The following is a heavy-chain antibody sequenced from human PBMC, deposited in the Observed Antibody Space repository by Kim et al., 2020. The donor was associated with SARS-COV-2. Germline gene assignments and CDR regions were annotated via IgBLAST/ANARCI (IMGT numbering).Heavy chain of an antibody. J-gene: IGHJ4*02. V-gene: IGHV1-18*01. D-gene: IGHD5-18*01. CDR1: GYTFTSYG. CDR3: ASSADTAMVEPFDY. CDR2: ISAYNGNT. Sequence: ASVKVSCKASGYTFTSYGISWVRQAPGQGLEWMGWISAYNGNTNYVQKLQGRVTITTDTSTSTAYMELRNLRSDDTTVYYCASSADTAMVEPFDYWGQGTLVTVSS.